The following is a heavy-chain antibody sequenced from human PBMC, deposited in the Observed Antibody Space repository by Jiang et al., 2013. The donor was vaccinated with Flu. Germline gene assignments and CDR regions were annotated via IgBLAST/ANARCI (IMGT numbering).Heavy chain of an antibody. Sequence: VQLVESGGGLVQPGGSLRLSCAASGFTFNDYVMSWVRQAPGKGLEWVSSISHSGGSTYYADSVKGRFTIFRDNSKNKLSLQMNTLRAEDTAVYYCAKTNGASGTYHNFWGQGTLVTVSS. CDR3: AKTNGASGTYHNF. CDR2: ISHSGGST. J-gene: IGHJ4*02. D-gene: IGHD3-10*01. CDR1: GFTFNDYV. V-gene: IGHV3-23*04.